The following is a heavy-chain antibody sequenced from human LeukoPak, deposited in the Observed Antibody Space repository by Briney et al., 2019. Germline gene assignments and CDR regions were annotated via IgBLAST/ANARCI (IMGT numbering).Heavy chain of an antibody. V-gene: IGHV3-23*01. CDR3: AKRDSSGWRGHYGMDV. J-gene: IGHJ6*02. D-gene: IGHD6-19*01. CDR1: GFTFSSYA. Sequence: PGRSLRLSCAASGFTFSSYAMSWVRQAPGKGLEWVSAISGSGGSTYYADSVKGRFTISRDNSKNTLYLQMNSLRAEDTAVYYCAKRDSSGWRGHYGMDVWGQGTTVTVSS. CDR2: ISGSGGST.